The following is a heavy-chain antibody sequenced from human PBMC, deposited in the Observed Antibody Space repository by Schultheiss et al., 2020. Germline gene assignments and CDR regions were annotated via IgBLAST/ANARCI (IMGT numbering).Heavy chain of an antibody. CDR3: ARNYNDGTSGRFDS. V-gene: IGHV3-21*01. J-gene: IGHJ5*01. Sequence: GGSLRLSCAASGFTFSYYYMSGVRQAPGKGLEWVSSISSSSSYIYYADSVKGRFTISRDNAKNSLYLQMNSLRAEDTAVYFCARNYNDGTSGRFDSWGQGSLVTVSS. D-gene: IGHD1-7*01. CDR1: GFTFSYYY. CDR2: ISSSSSYI.